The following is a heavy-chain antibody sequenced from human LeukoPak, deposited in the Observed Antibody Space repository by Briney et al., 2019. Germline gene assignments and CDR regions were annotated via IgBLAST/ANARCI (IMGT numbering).Heavy chain of an antibody. D-gene: IGHD3-22*01. CDR2: IIPILGIA. J-gene: IGHJ4*02. CDR3: ARAGEYYYDSSGYYLDY. CDR1: GGTFSSYA. Sequence: SVKVSCKASGGTFSSYAISWVRQAPGQGLEWMGRIIPILGIANYAQKFQGRVTITADKSTSTAYMELSSLRSEDTAVYYCARAGEYYYDSSGYYLDYWGQGTLVTVSS. V-gene: IGHV1-69*04.